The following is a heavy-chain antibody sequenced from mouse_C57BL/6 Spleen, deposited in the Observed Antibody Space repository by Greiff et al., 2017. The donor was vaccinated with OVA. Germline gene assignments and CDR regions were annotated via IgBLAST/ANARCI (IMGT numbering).Heavy chain of an antibody. D-gene: IGHD2-3*01. CDR2: INPGSGGT. J-gene: IGHJ2*01. V-gene: IGHV1-54*01. Sequence: QVQLQQSGAELVRPGTSVKVSCKASGYAFTNYLIEWVKQRPGQGLEWIGVINPGSGGTTYNEKFKGKATLTADKSSSTAYMQLSSLTSEDSAVYFCARSGVMATGFDYWGQGTTLTVSS. CDR3: ARSGVMATGFDY. CDR1: GYAFTNYL.